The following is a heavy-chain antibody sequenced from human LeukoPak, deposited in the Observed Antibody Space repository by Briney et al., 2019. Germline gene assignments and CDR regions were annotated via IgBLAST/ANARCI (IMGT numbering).Heavy chain of an antibody. CDR2: IYYSGKT. Sequence: SETLSLTCTVSAYSISSGFYWGWIRQPPGKGLEWIGSIYYSGKTYYNPSLKSRVTISVDTSKSQFSLKLSSVTAADTAVYYCARGDSGWYLGLGFDYWGQGTLVTVSS. D-gene: IGHD6-19*01. CDR3: ARGDSGWYLGLGFDY. V-gene: IGHV4-38-2*02. CDR1: AYSISSGFY. J-gene: IGHJ4*02.